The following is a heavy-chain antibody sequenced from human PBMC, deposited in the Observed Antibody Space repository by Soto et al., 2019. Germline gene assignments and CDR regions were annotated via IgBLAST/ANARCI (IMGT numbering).Heavy chain of an antibody. CDR1: GFSFNSYG. CDR2: ISYDGTNK. J-gene: IGHJ4*02. Sequence: QMQLVESGGGVVQPGRSLRLSCAASGFSFNSYGMHWVRQAPGKGLEWVAFISYDGTNKFYGDSVKGRFTISRDNSKSTRYLQMNSLRPEDTAVYYCAKTGVSVVRGVPQGFDYWGQGTLVTVSS. CDR3: AKTGVSVVRGVPQGFDY. D-gene: IGHD3-10*01. V-gene: IGHV3-30*18.